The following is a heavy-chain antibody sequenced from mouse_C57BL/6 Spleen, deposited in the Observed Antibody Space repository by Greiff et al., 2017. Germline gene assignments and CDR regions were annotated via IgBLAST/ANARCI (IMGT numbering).Heavy chain of an antibody. CDR2: INPNNGGT. J-gene: IGHJ3*01. CDR3: SRSRITTVVATRFAY. CDR1: GYTFTDYY. Sequence: EVKLVESGPELVKPGASVKISCKASGYTFTDYYMNWVKQSHGKSLEWIGDINPNNGGTSYNQKFKGKATLTVDKSSSTAYMELRSLTSEDSAVYYCSRSRITTVVATRFAYWGQGTLVTVSA. D-gene: IGHD1-1*01. V-gene: IGHV1-26*01.